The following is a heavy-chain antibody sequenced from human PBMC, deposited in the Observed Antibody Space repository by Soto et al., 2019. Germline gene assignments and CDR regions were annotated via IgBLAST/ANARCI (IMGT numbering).Heavy chain of an antibody. D-gene: IGHD2-2*01. Sequence: GGSLRLSCAASGFTFSSYAMSWVRQAPGKGLEWVSAISGSGGSTYYADSVKGRFTISRDNSKNTLYLQMNSLRAEDTAVYYCAKDEVRSQLNRYCSSTSCLMGWEQKYDYYYGMDVWGQGTTVTVSS. J-gene: IGHJ6*02. CDR2: ISGSGGST. V-gene: IGHV3-23*01. CDR1: GFTFSSYA. CDR3: AKDEVRSQLNRYCSSTSCLMGWEQKYDYYYGMDV.